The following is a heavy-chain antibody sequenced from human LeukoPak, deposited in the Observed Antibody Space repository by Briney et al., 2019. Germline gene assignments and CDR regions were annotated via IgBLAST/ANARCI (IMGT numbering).Heavy chain of an antibody. V-gene: IGHV4-59*01. Sequence: SETLSLTCTVSGGSISSYYWSWIRQPPGKGLEWIGYIYYSGSTNYNPSLKSRVTISVDTSKNQFSLKLSSVTAADTAVYYCARDLGGYRSSTSCYGLDYWGQGTLVTVSS. CDR3: ARDLGGYRSSTSCYGLDY. D-gene: IGHD2-2*01. CDR1: GGSISSYY. CDR2: IYYSGST. J-gene: IGHJ4*02.